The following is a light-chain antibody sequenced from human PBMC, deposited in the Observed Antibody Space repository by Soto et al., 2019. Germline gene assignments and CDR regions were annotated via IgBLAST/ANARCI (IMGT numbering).Light chain of an antibody. V-gene: IGLV2-14*01. Sequence: QSVLTQPPSASGSPGQSVTISCTGTSSDVGGYNYVSWYQQHPGKAPKLMIYEGSKRPSGVSNRFSGSKSGNTASLTISGLQAEDEADYYCSSYKTYSTLDVFGTGTKVTVL. CDR3: SSYKTYSTLDV. CDR2: EGS. J-gene: IGLJ1*01. CDR1: SSDVGGYNY.